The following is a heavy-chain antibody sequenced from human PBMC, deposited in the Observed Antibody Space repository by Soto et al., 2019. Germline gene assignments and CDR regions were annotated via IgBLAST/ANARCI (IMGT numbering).Heavy chain of an antibody. D-gene: IGHD2-15*01. Sequence: QVQLQESGPGLVRPSETLSLTCTVSGGSISSYYWSWIRQPPGKGLEWIGYIYYSGSANYNPSLKSRVTISVDTSKHQSSLKLSSATAADTAVYYCARNNGGNVHYWGHGTRVTVSS. CDR3: ARNNGGNVHY. CDR1: GGSISSYY. J-gene: IGHJ4*01. V-gene: IGHV4-59*08. CDR2: IYYSGSA.